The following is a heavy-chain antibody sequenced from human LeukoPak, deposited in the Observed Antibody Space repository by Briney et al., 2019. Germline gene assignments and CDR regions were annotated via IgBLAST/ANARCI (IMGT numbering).Heavy chain of an antibody. Sequence: GKSLRLSCTASGFTFSTYGMHWVRQAPGKGLEWVAVISNDGNTKFYGDSVKGRFTISRDNSKNTLFLQMNSLRTEDTAAYYCTKETSPRNGFDIWGQGTMVTVSS. CDR3: TKETSPRNGFDI. CDR2: ISNDGNTK. V-gene: IGHV3-30*18. D-gene: IGHD1-14*01. CDR1: GFTFSTYG. J-gene: IGHJ3*02.